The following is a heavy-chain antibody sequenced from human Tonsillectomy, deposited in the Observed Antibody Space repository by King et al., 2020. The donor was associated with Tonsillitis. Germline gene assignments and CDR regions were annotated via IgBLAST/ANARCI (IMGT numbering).Heavy chain of an antibody. CDR2: IFSNDKK. J-gene: IGHJ4*02. V-gene: IGHV2-26*01. D-gene: IGHD5-24*01. CDR1: GFSLSDARMG. Sequence: ITLQESGPVLVKPTETLTLTCIVSGFSLSDARMGVSWIRQPPGKALEWLAHIFSNDKKSYSTSLKSRLTISKDTSESQVVLTMPNMGPVDTATYYCARTEGEMSTTFDYWGQGILVTVSS. CDR3: ARTEGEMSTTFDY.